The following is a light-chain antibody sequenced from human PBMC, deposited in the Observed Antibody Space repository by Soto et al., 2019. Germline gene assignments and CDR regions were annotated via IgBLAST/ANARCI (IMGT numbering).Light chain of an antibody. CDR3: NSYTNRDTVI. V-gene: IGLV2-14*01. J-gene: IGLJ2*01. Sequence: QSALAQPASVSGSPGQSITISCTGTSSDIGAYPYVSWYQQRPGKVPKVLIYAVNNRPSGISDRFSGSKSGNTASLSISGLQAEDEAVYYCNSYTNRDTVIFDGGTKLTVL. CDR2: AVN. CDR1: SSDIGAYPY.